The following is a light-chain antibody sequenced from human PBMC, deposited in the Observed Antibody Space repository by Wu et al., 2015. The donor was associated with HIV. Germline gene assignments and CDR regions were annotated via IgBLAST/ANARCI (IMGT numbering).Light chain of an antibody. Sequence: EIVLMQSPGTLSLSPGERATLSCRASQSVNSNYLAWYQQKPGQAPRLLISGASSRATGIPDRFSASGSGTDFTLTISRLEPEDFAVYYCQQYGSSPPITFGQGTRLEIK. V-gene: IGKV3-20*01. CDR1: QSVNSNY. CDR2: GAS. CDR3: QQYGSSPPIT. J-gene: IGKJ5*01.